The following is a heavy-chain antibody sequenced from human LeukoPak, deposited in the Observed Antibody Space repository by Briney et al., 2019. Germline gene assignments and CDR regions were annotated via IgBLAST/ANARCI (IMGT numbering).Heavy chain of an antibody. V-gene: IGHV1-3*04. CDR1: GYTFTDYV. CDR2: ISTGSANR. Sequence: GASVKVSCKASGYTFTDYVIHWVRQAPGQRLEWMGWISTGSANRKYSQKFQGRVTFTRDTSASIVYMDLSSLRSEDTALYYCARNRESYLVPYWGQGTLVTVSS. D-gene: IGHD1-26*01. CDR3: ARNRESYLVPY. J-gene: IGHJ4*02.